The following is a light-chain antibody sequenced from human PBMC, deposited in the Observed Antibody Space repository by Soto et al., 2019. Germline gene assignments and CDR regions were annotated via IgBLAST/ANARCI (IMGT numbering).Light chain of an antibody. CDR2: GAS. V-gene: IGKV3-15*01. CDR3: QQYNSWPPWS. CDR1: QSVRSN. Sequence: DIVMTQSPATLSVSPGERATLSCRASQSVRSNLAWYQQEPGQAPRLLIYGASTRATGIPARFSGSGSGTEFTLTISSLQSEDFGVYYCQQYNSWPPWSFGQGTKVDIK. J-gene: IGKJ1*01.